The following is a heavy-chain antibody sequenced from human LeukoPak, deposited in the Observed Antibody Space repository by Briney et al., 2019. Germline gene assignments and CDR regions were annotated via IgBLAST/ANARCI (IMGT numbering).Heavy chain of an antibody. CDR2: IKQDGSEK. CDR3: VKRWTGTTIGQQDY. CDR1: EFSFITYW. D-gene: IGHD1-1*01. J-gene: IGHJ4*02. V-gene: IGHV3-7*01. Sequence: HSGGSLRLSCAASEFSFITYWMSWVRQAPGKGLEWVANIKQDGSEKYYVDSVKGRFTISRDNSKNALYLQMNSLRGEDMAVYYCVKRWTGTTIGQQDYWGQGTLVTVSS.